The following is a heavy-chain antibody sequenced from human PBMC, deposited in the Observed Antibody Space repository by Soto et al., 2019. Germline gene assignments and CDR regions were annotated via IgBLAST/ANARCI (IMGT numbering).Heavy chain of an antibody. CDR1: GFTFSNYS. D-gene: IGHD3-22*01. CDR2: ISSSNSYI. V-gene: IGHV3-21*01. J-gene: IGHJ4*02. CDR3: ARGLYYYDTSGYDY. Sequence: PGGSLRLSCAASGFTFSNYSMNWVRQAPGKGLEWVSSISSSNSYIYYADSLKGRFTISRDNAKNSLYLQMHSLRAEDTAVYYCARGLYYYDTSGYDYWGQGTLVTVSS.